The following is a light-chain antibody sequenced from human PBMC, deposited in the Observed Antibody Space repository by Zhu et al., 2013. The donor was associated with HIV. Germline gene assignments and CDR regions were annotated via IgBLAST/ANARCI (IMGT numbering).Light chain of an antibody. J-gene: IGKJ4*01. V-gene: IGKV1-12*01. CDR3: QQANSFPLT. CDR2: KAS. Sequence: DIQMTQSPSSLSASVGDRVTITCQASQDISNYLNWYQQKPGKAPKLLIYKASSLESGVPSRFSGSGSGTDFTLTISSLQPEDFATYYCQQANSFPLTFGGGTKVEIK. CDR1: QDISNY.